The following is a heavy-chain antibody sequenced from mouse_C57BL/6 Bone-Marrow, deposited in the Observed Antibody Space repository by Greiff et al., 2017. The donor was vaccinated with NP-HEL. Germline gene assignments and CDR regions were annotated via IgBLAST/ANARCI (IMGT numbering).Heavy chain of an antibody. CDR3: ARWSPYAMDY. J-gene: IGHJ4*01. D-gene: IGHD2-3*01. CDR2: INPYNGGT. Sequence: EVQLQESGPVLVKPGASVKMSCKASGYTFTDYYMNWVKQSHGKSLEWIGVINPYNGGTSYNQKFKGKARWTVDKSSSTAYMELNSLTSEDSAVYYCARWSPYAMDYWGQGTSVPVSS. V-gene: IGHV1-19*01. CDR1: GYTFTDYY.